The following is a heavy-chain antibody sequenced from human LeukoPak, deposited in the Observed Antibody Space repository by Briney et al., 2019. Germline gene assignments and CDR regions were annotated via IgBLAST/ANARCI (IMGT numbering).Heavy chain of an antibody. V-gene: IGHV1-69*05. CDR1: GGTFSSYA. J-gene: IGHJ6*03. Sequence: ASVKVSCKASGGTFSSYAISWVRQAPGQGLEWMGGIIPIFGTANYAQKFQGRVTITTDESTSTAYMELSGLRSEDTAVYYCARAIYNWNYSAYYYYYYMDVWGKGTTVTVSS. CDR2: IIPIFGTA. CDR3: ARAIYNWNYSAYYYYYYMDV. D-gene: IGHD1-7*01.